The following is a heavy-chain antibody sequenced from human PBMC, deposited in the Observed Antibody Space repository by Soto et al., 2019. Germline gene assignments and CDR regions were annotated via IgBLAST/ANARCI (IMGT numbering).Heavy chain of an antibody. V-gene: IGHV1-18*01. Sequence: GASVKVSCKASGYTFTSYGISWVRQAPGQGLEWMGWISAYNGNTNYAQKLQGRVTMTTDTSTSTAYMELRSLRSDDTAVYYCAGVKPGGPADIVLMVYATPSYYYYGMDVWGQGTTVTVSS. D-gene: IGHD2-8*01. CDR3: AGVKPGGPADIVLMVYATPSYYYYGMDV. CDR2: ISAYNGNT. J-gene: IGHJ6*02. CDR1: GYTFTSYG.